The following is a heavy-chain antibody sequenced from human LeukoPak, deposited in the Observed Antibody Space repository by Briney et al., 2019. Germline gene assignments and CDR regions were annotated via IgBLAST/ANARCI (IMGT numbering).Heavy chain of an antibody. Sequence: PSETLSLTCTVSGGSISSYYWGWIRQPPGKGLEWIGYTYYSGNTNYNPSLKSRVTISIDTSKNQFSLKLSSVTAADTAVYYCAGGYTLGIWGQGTMVTVSS. CDR2: TYYSGNT. CDR3: AGGYTLGI. V-gene: IGHV4-59*12. D-gene: IGHD2-2*02. CDR1: GGSISSYY. J-gene: IGHJ3*02.